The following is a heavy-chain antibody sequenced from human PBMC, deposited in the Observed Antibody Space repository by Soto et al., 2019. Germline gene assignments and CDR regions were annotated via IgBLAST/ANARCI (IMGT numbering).Heavy chain of an antibody. J-gene: IGHJ5*02. CDR2: MNPNSGNT. CDR3: ARGLLAAYGDYSWFDP. CDR1: GYTFTSYD. Sequence: GASVKVSCQASGYTFTSYDINWVRQATGQGLEWMGCMNPNSGNTGYAQKFQGRVTMTRNTSISTAYMELSSLRSEDTAVYYCARGLLAAYGDYSWFDPWGQGTMVTVSS. D-gene: IGHD4-17*01. V-gene: IGHV1-8*01.